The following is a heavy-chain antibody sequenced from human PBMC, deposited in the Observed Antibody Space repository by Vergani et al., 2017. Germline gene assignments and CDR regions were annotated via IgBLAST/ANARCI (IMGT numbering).Heavy chain of an antibody. Sequence: QVQLVQSGAEVKKPGASVKVSCKASGYTFSTYGISWVRQAPGQGLEWMGWISAYNGNTNYPEKFQGRLTMTTDTSTRTAYMELRSLRSEDTAVYYCARGLDTAMANYYYYYMDVWGKGTTVTVSS. D-gene: IGHD5-18*01. CDR3: ARGLDTAMANYYYYYMDV. CDR2: ISAYNGNT. CDR1: GYTFSTYG. J-gene: IGHJ6*03. V-gene: IGHV1-18*01.